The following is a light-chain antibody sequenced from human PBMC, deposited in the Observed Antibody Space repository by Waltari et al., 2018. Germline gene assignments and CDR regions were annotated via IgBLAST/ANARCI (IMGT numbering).Light chain of an antibody. Sequence: DIQMTQSPSSLSASVGDRVTITCRASQSISSYLNWYQQKPGKAPKLLIYAASSLQSGVPSRVSGSGSGTDFTLTISSLQPEDFATYYCQQSYSTPRTCGQGTKVEIK. V-gene: IGKV1-39*01. CDR2: AAS. CDR3: QQSYSTPRT. CDR1: QSISSY. J-gene: IGKJ1*01.